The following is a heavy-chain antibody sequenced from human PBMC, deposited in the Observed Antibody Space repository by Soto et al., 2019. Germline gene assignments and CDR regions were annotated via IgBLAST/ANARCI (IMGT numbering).Heavy chain of an antibody. CDR3: ARGSASGWLPSFDY. Sequence: SLRLSCAASEFTFSDYYMSWIRQAPGKGLEWVSYISSSGSTIYYADSVKGRFTISRDNAKNSLYLQMNSLRVEDTAVYYCARGSASGWLPSFDYRRQRHLVTASS. V-gene: IGHV3-11*01. CDR1: EFTFSDYY. CDR2: ISSSGSTI. J-gene: IGHJ4*02. D-gene: IGHD6-19*01.